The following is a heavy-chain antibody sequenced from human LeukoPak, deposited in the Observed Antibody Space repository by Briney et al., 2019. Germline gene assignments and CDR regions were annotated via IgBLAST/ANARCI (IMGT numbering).Heavy chain of an antibody. V-gene: IGHV4-61*02. D-gene: IGHD3-22*01. J-gene: IGHJ4*02. CDR1: GGSISSGSYY. CDR2: IYTSGST. CDR3: ARGATYYYDSSGYPFDY. Sequence: SQTLSLTXTVSGGSISSGSYYWSWIRQPAGKGLEWIGRIYTSGSTNYNPSLKSRVTISVDTSKNQFSLKLSSVTAADTAVYYCARGATYYYDSSGYPFDYWGQGTLVTVSS.